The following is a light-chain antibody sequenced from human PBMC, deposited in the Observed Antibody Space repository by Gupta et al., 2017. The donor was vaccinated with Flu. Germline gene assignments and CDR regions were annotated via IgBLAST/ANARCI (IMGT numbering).Light chain of an antibody. CDR2: DVS. CDR1: SSDVGAYKN. V-gene: IGLV2-14*03. CDR3: SSYTISNTLQVI. J-gene: IGLJ2*01. Sequence: SDLTQPAAVFGSPGQSMTISCTGTSSDVGAYKNVSWYQPHPGKAPKLKIYDVSYRPSGVSKRFSGSRSGLTGYLTISGLQAEDEADYYCSSYTISNTLQVIFGGGTRLTVL.